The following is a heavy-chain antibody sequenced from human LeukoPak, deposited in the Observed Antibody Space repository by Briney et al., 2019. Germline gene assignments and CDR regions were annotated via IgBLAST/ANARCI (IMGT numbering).Heavy chain of an antibody. CDR2: IIGSGGNT. Sequence: PGGSLRLSCAASGFTFSNYAMTWVRQAPGKGLEWVSTIIGSGGNTDYADSVKGRFTISRDNSKDTLFLQMDSLRVEDTAVYYCATFCSGGDCYSFAPWGQGTLVTVSS. CDR3: ATFCSGGDCYSFAP. D-gene: IGHD2-15*01. V-gene: IGHV3-23*01. CDR1: GFTFSNYA. J-gene: IGHJ5*02.